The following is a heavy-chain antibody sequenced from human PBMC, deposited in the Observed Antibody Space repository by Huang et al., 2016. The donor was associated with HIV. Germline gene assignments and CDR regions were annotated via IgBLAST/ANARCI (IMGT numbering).Heavy chain of an antibody. CDR1: GGSIRSSDYH. D-gene: IGHD3-10*01. Sequence: QLLLQESGPGLVKPSEALVLTCAVSGGSIRSSDYHWGWIRQPPGKGLEWIGSIYYKGVTHYSPSLKSRVTIAGDTSKNLFFLNLTSMTAADTAVYYCARHREGPVAYYSGWGSHLNYMDVWGRGRTVIVSS. J-gene: IGHJ6*03. V-gene: IGHV4-39*01. CDR2: IYYKGVT. CDR3: ARHREGPVAYYSGWGSHLNYMDV.